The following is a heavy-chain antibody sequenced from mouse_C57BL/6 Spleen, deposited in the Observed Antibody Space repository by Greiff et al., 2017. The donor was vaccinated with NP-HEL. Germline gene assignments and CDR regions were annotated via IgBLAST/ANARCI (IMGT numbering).Heavy chain of an antibody. CDR1: GYTFTSYT. CDR3: ARNAWFAY. V-gene: IGHV1-4*01. J-gene: IGHJ3*01. Sequence: QVHVKQSGAELARPGASVKMSCKASGYTFTSYTMHWVKQRPGQGLEWIGYINPSSGYTKYNQKFKDKATLTADKSSSTAYMQLSSLTSEDSAVYYCARNAWFAYWGQGTLVTVSA. CDR2: INPSSGYT.